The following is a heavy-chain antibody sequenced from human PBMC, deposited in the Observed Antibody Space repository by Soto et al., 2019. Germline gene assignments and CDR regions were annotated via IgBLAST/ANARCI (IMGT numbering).Heavy chain of an antibody. V-gene: IGHV4-4*02. CDR1: GGSISSSNW. D-gene: IGHD3-16*01. CDR3: ARSESNDYVWGSYDHSFDY. Sequence: SETLSLTCAVSGGSISSSNWWSWVRQPPGKGLEWIGEIYHSGSTNYNPSLKSRVTISVDKSENQFSLKLSSVTAADTAVYYCARSESNDYVWGSYDHSFDYWGQGTLVTVSS. J-gene: IGHJ4*02. CDR2: IYHSGST.